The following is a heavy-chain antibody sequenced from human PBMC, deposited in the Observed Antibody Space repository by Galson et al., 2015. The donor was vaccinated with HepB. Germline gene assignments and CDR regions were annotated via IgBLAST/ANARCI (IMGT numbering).Heavy chain of an antibody. CDR1: ASIFSSYG. J-gene: IGHJ4*02. Sequence: SLRLSCAASASIFSSYGMHWVRQAPGKGLEWVAVIWYDGSNKYYADSVKGRFTISRDNSKNTLYLQMNSLRAEDTAVYYCARDGGEEIVVVPAAVGVDYWGQGTLVTVSS. CDR2: IWYDGSNK. V-gene: IGHV3-33*01. CDR3: ARDGGEEIVVVPAAVGVDY. D-gene: IGHD2-2*01.